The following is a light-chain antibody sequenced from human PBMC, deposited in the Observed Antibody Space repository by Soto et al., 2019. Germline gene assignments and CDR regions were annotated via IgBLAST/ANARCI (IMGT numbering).Light chain of an antibody. J-gene: IGKJ2*01. V-gene: IGKV3-15*01. CDR1: QSVSSN. Sequence: EIVMTQSPATLSVSPGERATLSCRASQSVSSNLAWYQQKPGQAPRLLIYGASTRATGIPARFSGSGSGTDGTLTISSLPSEDFAVYYCQQYNNWPPYTFGQGTKLEIK. CDR2: GAS. CDR3: QQYNNWPPYT.